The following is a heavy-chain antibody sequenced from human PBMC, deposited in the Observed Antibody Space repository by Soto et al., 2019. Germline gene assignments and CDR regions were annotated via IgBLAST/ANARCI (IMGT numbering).Heavy chain of an antibody. D-gene: IGHD3-22*01. J-gene: IGHJ6*02. Sequence: ETLSLTGAGCGGSFSVYYWSSIRQPPGKGLEWIGEINHSGSTNYNPSLKSRVTISVDTSKNQFSLKLSSVTAEDRAVYYCARYYYDSSGYDGMDVWGQGTTVTVSS. V-gene: IGHV4-34*01. CDR2: INHSGST. CDR3: ARYYYDSSGYDGMDV. CDR1: GGSFSVYY.